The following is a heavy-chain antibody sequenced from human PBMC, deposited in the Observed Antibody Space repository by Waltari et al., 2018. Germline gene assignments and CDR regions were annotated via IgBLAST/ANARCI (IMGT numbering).Heavy chain of an antibody. J-gene: IGHJ5*02. CDR1: GYPFTGYY. Sequence: QVQLVQSGAEVKKPGASVKVSCKASGYPFTGYYMHWVRQAPGQGLEWMGWINPNSGGTNYAQKFQGRVTMTRDTSISTAYMELSRLRSDDTAVYYCARLPSSTHSSGWPYNWFDPWGQGTLVTVSS. CDR3: ARLPSSTHSSGWPYNWFDP. D-gene: IGHD6-19*01. CDR2: INPNSGGT. V-gene: IGHV1-2*02.